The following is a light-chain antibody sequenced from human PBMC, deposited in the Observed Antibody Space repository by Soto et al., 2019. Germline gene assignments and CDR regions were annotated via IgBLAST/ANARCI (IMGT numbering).Light chain of an antibody. Sequence: TQSPSSLSASVGDRVTITCRASQSVRTYLNWYQQKPGKAPKLLIYAASSLQSGVPSTFSGSGSGTDFTLTINSLQPEDFATYYCQQSYSTPRTFGQGTKVDIK. CDR1: QSVRTY. CDR3: QQSYSTPRT. J-gene: IGKJ1*01. CDR2: AAS. V-gene: IGKV1-39*01.